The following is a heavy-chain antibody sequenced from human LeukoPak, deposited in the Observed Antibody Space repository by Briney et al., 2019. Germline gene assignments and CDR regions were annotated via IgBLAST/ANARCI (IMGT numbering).Heavy chain of an antibody. CDR1: GFTFDDYA. D-gene: IGHD3-3*01. Sequence: PGGSLRLSCAASGFTFDDYAMHWVRQAPGKGLEWVSGISWNSGSIGYADSVKGRFTISRDNARNSLYLQMNSLRAEDTAVYYCAKGGAVGGRLEYWGQGTLVTVSS. J-gene: IGHJ4*02. CDR2: ISWNSGSI. V-gene: IGHV3-9*01. CDR3: AKGGAVGGRLEY.